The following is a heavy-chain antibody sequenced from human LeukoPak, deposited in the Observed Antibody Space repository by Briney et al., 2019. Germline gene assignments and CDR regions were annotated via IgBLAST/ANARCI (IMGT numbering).Heavy chain of an antibody. CDR1: EFTFSSYS. Sequence: GGSLRLSCAATEFTFSSYSMNWVRQAPGKGLEWVSYISSSSSTIYYADSVKGRFTISRDNAKNSLYLQMNSLRAEDTAVYYCARIEDYGDYYFDYWGQRTLVTVSS. V-gene: IGHV3-48*01. J-gene: IGHJ4*02. D-gene: IGHD4-17*01. CDR2: ISSSSSTI. CDR3: ARIEDYGDYYFDY.